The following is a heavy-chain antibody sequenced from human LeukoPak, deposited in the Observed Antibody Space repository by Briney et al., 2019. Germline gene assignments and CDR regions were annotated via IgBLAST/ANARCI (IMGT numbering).Heavy chain of an antibody. CDR2: INHSGST. Sequence: SETLSLTCAVYGGSFSGYYWSWIRQPPGKGLEWIGEINHSGSTNYNPSLKSRVTISVDTSKNQFSLKLSSVTAADTAVYYCARLGGPSRRDYYGSGSYYTPRNWFDPWGQGTLVTVSS. V-gene: IGHV4-34*01. CDR3: ARLGGPSRRDYYGSGSYYTPRNWFDP. J-gene: IGHJ5*02. CDR1: GGSFSGYY. D-gene: IGHD3-10*01.